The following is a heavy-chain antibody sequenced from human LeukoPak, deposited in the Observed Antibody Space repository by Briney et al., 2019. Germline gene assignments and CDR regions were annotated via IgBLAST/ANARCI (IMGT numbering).Heavy chain of an antibody. CDR3: AKDRDDSSTLFDS. CDR1: GFTFSSYA. J-gene: IGHJ4*02. CDR2: ISGSGGGT. Sequence: GGSLGLSCAASGFTFSSYAMSWVRRAPGKGLQWVSSISGSGGGTYSADSVKGRFTISRDNSKNTLYLQMNSLRVEDTAVYYCAKDRDDSSTLFDSWGQGSLVTVSS. D-gene: IGHD3-16*01. V-gene: IGHV3-23*01.